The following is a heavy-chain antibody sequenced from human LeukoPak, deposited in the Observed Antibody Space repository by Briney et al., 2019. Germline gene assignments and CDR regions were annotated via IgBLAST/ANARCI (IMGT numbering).Heavy chain of an antibody. D-gene: IGHD4-17*01. CDR3: AERGYGDYLTYDY. Sequence: SETLSLTCAVYGGSFSGYYWSWIRQPPGKGLKWIGEINHSGSTNYNPSLKSRVTISVDTSKNQFSLKLSSVTAADTAVYYCAERGYGDYLTYDYWGQGTLVTVSS. CDR2: INHSGST. V-gene: IGHV4-34*01. J-gene: IGHJ4*02. CDR1: GGSFSGYY.